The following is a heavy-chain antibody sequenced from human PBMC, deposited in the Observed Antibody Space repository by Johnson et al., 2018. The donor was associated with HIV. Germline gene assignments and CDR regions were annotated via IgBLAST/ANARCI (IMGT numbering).Heavy chain of an antibody. CDR3: ARARITILGVVLGADAFDI. Sequence: VQLLESGGGLVQPGGSLRLSCAASGFTFSSYAMTWVRQAPGKGLEWVSAISGSGGTTYYADSVKGRFTISRDNSKNTLYLQMGGLRAEDMAVYYCARARITILGVVLGADAFDIWGQGTMVTVSS. V-gene: IGHV3-23*01. CDR2: ISGSGGTT. CDR1: GFTFSSYA. D-gene: IGHD3-3*01. J-gene: IGHJ3*02.